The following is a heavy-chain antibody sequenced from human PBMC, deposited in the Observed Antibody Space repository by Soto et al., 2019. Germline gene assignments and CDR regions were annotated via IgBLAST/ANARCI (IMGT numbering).Heavy chain of an antibody. V-gene: IGHV3-11*01. D-gene: IGHD3-10*01. Sequence: PGGSLRLSCAASGFTFSDYYISWIRQAPGKGLEWVSYISSSGSTIYYADSVKGRFTISRDNAKNSLYLQMNSLRAEDTAVYYCAREGTITMVRGVIFYYYGMDVWGQGTTVTVSS. CDR3: AREGTITMVRGVIFYYYGMDV. CDR2: ISSSGSTI. CDR1: GFTFSDYY. J-gene: IGHJ6*02.